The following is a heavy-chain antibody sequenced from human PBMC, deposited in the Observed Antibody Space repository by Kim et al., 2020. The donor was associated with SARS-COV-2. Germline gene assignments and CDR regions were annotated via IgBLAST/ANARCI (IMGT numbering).Heavy chain of an antibody. D-gene: IGHD3-9*01. V-gene: IGHV3-48*03. CDR3: ARDHGLRYFAVDAFDI. J-gene: IGHJ3*02. Sequence: SVKGRFTISRDNAKNSLYLQMNSLRAEDTAVYYCARDHGLRYFAVDAFDIWGQGTMVTVSS.